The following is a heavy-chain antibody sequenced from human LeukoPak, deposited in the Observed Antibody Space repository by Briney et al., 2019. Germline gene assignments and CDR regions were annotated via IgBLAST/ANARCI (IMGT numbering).Heavy chain of an antibody. V-gene: IGHV3-7*01. J-gene: IGHJ5*02. CDR1: GFTFSPFT. CDR3: ARDRGGYSSSWFTYNWFDP. Sequence: GGSLRLSCAASGFTFSPFTMNWVRQAPGKGLEWVANIKQDGSEKYYVDSVKGRFTISRDNAKNSLYLQMNSLRAEDTAVYYCARDRGGYSSSWFTYNWFDPWGQGTLVTVSS. D-gene: IGHD6-13*01. CDR2: IKQDGSEK.